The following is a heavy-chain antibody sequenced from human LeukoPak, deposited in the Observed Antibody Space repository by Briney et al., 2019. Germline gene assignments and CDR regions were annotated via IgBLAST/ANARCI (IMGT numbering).Heavy chain of an antibody. D-gene: IGHD3-9*01. Sequence: PSETLSLTCTVSGGSISSYNWSWIRQPPGKGLEWIGYIYYSGSTNYNPSLKSRVTISVDTSKNQFSLKLSSVTAADTAVYYCARESIRYFDWLPKGGFDYWGQGTLVTVSS. J-gene: IGHJ4*02. CDR3: ARESIRYFDWLPKGGFDY. V-gene: IGHV4-59*01. CDR2: IYYSGST. CDR1: GGSISSYN.